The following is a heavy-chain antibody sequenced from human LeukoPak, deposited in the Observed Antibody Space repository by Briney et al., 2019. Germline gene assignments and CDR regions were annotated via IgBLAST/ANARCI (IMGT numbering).Heavy chain of an antibody. CDR2: VYPSGST. D-gene: IGHD5-18*01. V-gene: IGHV4-38-2*02. Sequence: SETLSLTCTVSGDSIRSGYYWGWIRQPPGKGLESIGIVYPSGSTDYKPSLKSRVTISVDTSRNQFSLKLNSVTAADTAVYYCARGRDGRYSYAYDYWGQGTLVTVSS. CDR1: GDSIRSGYY. CDR3: ARGRDGRYSYAYDY. J-gene: IGHJ4*02.